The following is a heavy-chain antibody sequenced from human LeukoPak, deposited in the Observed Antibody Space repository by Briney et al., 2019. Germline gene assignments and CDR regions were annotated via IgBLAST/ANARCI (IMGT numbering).Heavy chain of an antibody. J-gene: IGHJ4*02. D-gene: IGHD3-10*01. CDR2: IRSKAYGGTT. Sequence: GGSPRLSCTASGFTVGDYAMSWVRQAPGKGLEWVGFIRSKAYGGTTEYAASVKGRFTISRDDSKSIAYLQMNSLKTEDTAVYYCTTPWGRGSGFVSYWGQGTLVTVSS. V-gene: IGHV3-49*04. CDR1: GFTVGDYA. CDR3: TTPWGRGSGFVSY.